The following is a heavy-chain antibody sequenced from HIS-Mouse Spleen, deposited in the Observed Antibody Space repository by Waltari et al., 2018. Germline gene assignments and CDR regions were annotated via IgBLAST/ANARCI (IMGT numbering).Heavy chain of an antibody. J-gene: IGHJ4*02. D-gene: IGHD6-6*01. Sequence: QVTLKESGPVLVKPTEPLTLTCTVSGFSLSNARMGVSWIRQPPGKALEWLAHIFSNDEKSYSTSLKSRLTISKDTSKSQVVLTMTNMDPVDTATYYCARIGGSSSSGPFDYWGQGTLVTVSS. CDR3: ARIGGSSSSGPFDY. CDR2: IFSNDEK. CDR1: GFSLSNARMG. V-gene: IGHV2-26*01.